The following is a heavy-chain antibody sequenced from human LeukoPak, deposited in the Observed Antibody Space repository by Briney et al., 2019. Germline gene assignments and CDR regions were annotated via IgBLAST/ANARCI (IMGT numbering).Heavy chain of an antibody. D-gene: IGHD2-2*02. CDR2: ISSSSSTI. V-gene: IGHV3-48*01. Sequence: GGSLRLSCAASGFTFSSYSMNWVRQAPGKGLEWVSYISSSSSTIYYADSVKGRFTISRDNAKNSLYLQMNSLRAEDTAVYYCARELGYCSSTSCYTDAFDIWGQGTMVTVPS. CDR3: ARELGYCSSTSCYTDAFDI. J-gene: IGHJ3*02. CDR1: GFTFSSYS.